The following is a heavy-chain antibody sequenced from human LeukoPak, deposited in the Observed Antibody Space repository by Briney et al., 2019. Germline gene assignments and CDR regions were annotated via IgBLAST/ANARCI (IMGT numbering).Heavy chain of an antibody. CDR2: IYHSGST. CDR1: GYSISSGYY. CDR3: ARETDYYDSSGTSYSSYFDY. Sequence: SETLSLTCTVSGYSISSGYYWGWIRQPPGKGLEWIGSIYHSGSTYYNPSLKSRVTISVDTSKNQFSLKLSSVTAADTAVYYCARETDYYDSSGTSYSSYFDYWGQGTLVTVSS. J-gene: IGHJ4*02. V-gene: IGHV4-38-2*02. D-gene: IGHD3-22*01.